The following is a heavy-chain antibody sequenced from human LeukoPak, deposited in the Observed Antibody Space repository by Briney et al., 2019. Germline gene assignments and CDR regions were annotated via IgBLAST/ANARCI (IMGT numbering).Heavy chain of an antibody. CDR1: GFTFSSYG. J-gene: IGHJ4*02. CDR2: ISGSGGST. CDR3: ARVVYYGSGSYLDY. V-gene: IGHV3-23*01. D-gene: IGHD3-10*01. Sequence: GGSLRLSCAASGFTFSSYGMSWVRQAPGKGLEWVSAISGSGGSTYYADSVKGRFTISRDNSKSTLYLQMNSLRADDTALYYCARVVYYGSGSYLDYWGQGTLVTVSS.